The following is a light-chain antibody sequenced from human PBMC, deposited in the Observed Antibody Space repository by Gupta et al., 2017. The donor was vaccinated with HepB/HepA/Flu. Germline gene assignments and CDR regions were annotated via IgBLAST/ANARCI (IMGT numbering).Light chain of an antibody. CDR2: EVS. Sequence: DIVMTQTRLSLSVTPGERAYISCKSSQSLLHSDGKTYLYWYLQKPGQPPQLLIYEVSTRFSGVPDRFSGSGSGTDFPLNIIRVEADDVWVYYCMQSIQLPWTFGQGTKVEIK. CDR3: MQSIQLPWT. CDR1: QSLLHSDGKTY. J-gene: IGKJ1*01. V-gene: IGKV2D-29*01.